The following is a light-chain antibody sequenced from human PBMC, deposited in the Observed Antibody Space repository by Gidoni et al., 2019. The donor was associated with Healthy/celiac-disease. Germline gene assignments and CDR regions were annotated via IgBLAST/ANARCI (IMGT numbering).Light chain of an antibody. CDR3: QQRRGT. CDR2: DAS. J-gene: IGKJ4*01. CDR1: QCVSSY. V-gene: IGKV3-11*01. Sequence: EIVLTQSPATLSLSPGERATLSCRASQCVSSYLAWYQQKPGQAPRLLIYDASNRATGIPARFSGSGSGTDFTLTISSLEPEDFAVYYCQQRRGTFGGGTKVEIK.